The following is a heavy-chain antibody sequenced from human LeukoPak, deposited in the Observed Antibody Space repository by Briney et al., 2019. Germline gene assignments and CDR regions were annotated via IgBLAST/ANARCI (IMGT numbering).Heavy chain of an antibody. CDR1: GGSISSDSYY. J-gene: IGHJ5*02. V-gene: IGHV4-61*02. Sequence: SETLSLTCTVSGGSISSDSYYWSWIRQPAGKGLEWIGRIYTSGSTNYNPSLKSRVTISVDTSKNQFSLKLSSVTAADTAVYYCARDYLDWFDPWGQGTLVTVSS. CDR2: IYTSGST. CDR3: ARDYLDWFDP. D-gene: IGHD2-21*01.